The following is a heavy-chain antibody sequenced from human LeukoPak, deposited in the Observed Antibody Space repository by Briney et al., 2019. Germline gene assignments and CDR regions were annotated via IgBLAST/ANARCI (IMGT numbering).Heavy chain of an antibody. V-gene: IGHV4-59*01. CDR2: IYHTGST. CDR3: ARGGQQLGYYYYGMDV. CDR1: GGSISSYY. D-gene: IGHD6-13*01. J-gene: IGHJ6*04. Sequence: SETLSLTCTVSGGSISSYYWSWIRQPPRKGLEWIGYIYHTGSTNYNPSLKSRVTISVDTSTKQLSLKLSSVTAADTAVYYCARGGQQLGYYYYGMDVWGKGTTVTVSS.